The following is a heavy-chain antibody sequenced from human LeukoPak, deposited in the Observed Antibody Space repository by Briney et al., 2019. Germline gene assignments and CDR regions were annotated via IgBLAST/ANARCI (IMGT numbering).Heavy chain of an antibody. CDR2: IRSDGSNK. CDR1: EFTFSSYG. J-gene: IGHJ4*02. CDR3: AKDVWVSQQRGTHFHY. D-gene: IGHD2-15*01. V-gene: IGHV3-30*02. Sequence: GGSLRLSCAASEFTFSSYGMYWVRQAPGKGLEWVAFIRSDGSNKYYADSVKGRFTISRDNSKNTLYLQMNSLRAEDTAVYYCAKDVWVSQQRGTHFHYWGQGTLVSVSS.